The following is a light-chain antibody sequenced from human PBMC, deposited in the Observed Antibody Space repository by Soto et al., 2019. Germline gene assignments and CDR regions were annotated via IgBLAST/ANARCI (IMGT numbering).Light chain of an antibody. J-gene: IGLJ2*01. CDR3: SSYTSTNII. CDR2: EVS. CDR1: SSDIGGYNY. Sequence: QSVLTQPASVSGSRRQSITISCTGTSSDIGGYNYVSWYQQHPGKAPKLIIYEVSNRPSGVSNRFSGSKSGNTASLTISGLQAEDEADYYCSSYTSTNIIFGGGTKVTVL. V-gene: IGLV2-14*01.